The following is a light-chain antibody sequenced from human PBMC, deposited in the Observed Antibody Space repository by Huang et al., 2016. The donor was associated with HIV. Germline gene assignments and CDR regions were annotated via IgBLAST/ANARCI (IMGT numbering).Light chain of an antibody. J-gene: IGKJ1*01. CDR1: QSILHSSNNKNY. CDR3: HQYYSTPQT. Sequence: DIVMTQSPDSMTVSLGERATIDCKSSQSILHSSNNKNYLSWDQQKPGQPPKLLIYWASNRESGVPDRLSGSGSGTDFTLTISSLQAEDVAVYFCHQYYSTPQTFGQGTKVEIK. CDR2: WAS. V-gene: IGKV4-1*01.